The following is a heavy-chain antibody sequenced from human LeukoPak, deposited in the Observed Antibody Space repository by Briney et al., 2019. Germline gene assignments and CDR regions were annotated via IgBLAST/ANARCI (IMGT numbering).Heavy chain of an antibody. CDR2: IYYSGST. Sequence: SETLSLTCTVSGGSISSCYWSWIRQPPGKGLEWIGYIYYSGSTNYNPSLKSRVIISVDTSKNQFSLKLSSVTAADTAVYYCATYYSDSSAYVHYLDSWGQGTLVTVSS. CDR3: ATYYSDSSAYVHYLDS. CDR1: GGSISSCY. D-gene: IGHD3-22*01. J-gene: IGHJ4*02. V-gene: IGHV4-59*03.